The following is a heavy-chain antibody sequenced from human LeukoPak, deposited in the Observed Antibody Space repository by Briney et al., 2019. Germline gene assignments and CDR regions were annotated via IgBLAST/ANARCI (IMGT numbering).Heavy chain of an antibody. J-gene: IGHJ4*02. CDR3: ARETHFEY. Sequence: GGSLRLSCAASGFTFSDYYMSWVRQAPGKGLEWVSYISGSSGYTKYADSVKGRFTISRDNAKNSVFLQMNSLRDEDTALYYCARETHFEYWGQGTLVIVSS. V-gene: IGHV3-11*06. CDR1: GFTFSDYY. CDR2: ISGSSGYT.